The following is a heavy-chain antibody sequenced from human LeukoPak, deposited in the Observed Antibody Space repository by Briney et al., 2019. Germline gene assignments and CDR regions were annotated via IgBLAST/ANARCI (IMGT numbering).Heavy chain of an antibody. CDR1: GGSFSDYY. Sequence: PSETLSLTCAVYGGSFSDYYWTWLRQTPGKGLEWIGEIDHSGGTNSNPSLKSRVTTSVDTSMNHFFLNLSSVTAADTGVYYCARGGGRVARRGYYFSFYYMDVWGKGTAVTVS. V-gene: IGHV4-34*01. CDR3: ARGGGRVARRGYYFSFYYMDV. J-gene: IGHJ6*03. D-gene: IGHD3-10*01. CDR2: IDHSGGT.